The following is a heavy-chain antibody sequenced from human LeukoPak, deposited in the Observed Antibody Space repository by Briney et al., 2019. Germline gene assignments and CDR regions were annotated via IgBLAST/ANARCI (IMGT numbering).Heavy chain of an antibody. CDR2: ISGSGGST. J-gene: IGHJ6*02. CDR1: GFTFSSCA. V-gene: IGHV3-23*01. Sequence: PGGSLRLSCAASGFTFSSCAMSWVRQAPGKGLEWVSAISGSGGSTYYADSVKGRFTISRDNSKNTLYLQMNSLRAEDTAVYYCAKAHTYSSGWYYYYGMDVWGQGTTVTVSS. CDR3: AKAHTYSSGWYYYYGMDV. D-gene: IGHD6-19*01.